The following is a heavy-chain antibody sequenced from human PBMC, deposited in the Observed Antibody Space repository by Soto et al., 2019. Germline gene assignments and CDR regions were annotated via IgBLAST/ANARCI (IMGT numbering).Heavy chain of an antibody. CDR1: GGSMSSYY. CDR2: FYHSGST. D-gene: IGHD6-19*01. Sequence: SETLSLTCTVSGGSMSSYYWIWIRQPPGKGLEWIGYFYHSGSTNYNPSLKSRVTISVDTSKNQFSLTLSSVTAADTAVYYCAREVGGIAVAGNNGMDVWGQGTTVTVSS. J-gene: IGHJ6*02. V-gene: IGHV4-59*01. CDR3: AREVGGIAVAGNNGMDV.